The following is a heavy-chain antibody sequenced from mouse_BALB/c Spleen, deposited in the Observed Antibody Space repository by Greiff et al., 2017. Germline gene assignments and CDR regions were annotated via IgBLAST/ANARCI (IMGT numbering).Heavy chain of an antibody. CDR1: GYTFTSYW. D-gene: IGHD1-1*02. CDR2: INPSTGYT. V-gene: IGHV1-7*01. J-gene: IGHJ2*01. Sequence: QVQLPPSGAELAKPGASVKMSCKASGYTFTSYWMHWVKPRPGQGLEWIGYINPSTGYTEYNQKFKDKATLTADKSSSTAYMQLSSLTSEDSAVYYCARFGNFGYWGQGTTLTVSS. CDR3: ARFGNFGY.